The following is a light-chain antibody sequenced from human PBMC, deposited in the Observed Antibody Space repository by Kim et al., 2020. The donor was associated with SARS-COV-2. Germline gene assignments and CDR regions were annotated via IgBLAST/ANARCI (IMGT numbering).Light chain of an antibody. CDR3: QVWDSSSDHWI. V-gene: IGLV3-21*04. J-gene: IGLJ1*01. CDR1: NIGSKS. CDR2: YDT. Sequence: SYELTQPPSVSVAPGKTARIVCEGNNIGSKSVHWYQQRPGQAPVLVIFYDTDRPSWIPERFFGSNSGNTATLSISRVEAGDEAAYYCQVWDSSSDHWIFG.